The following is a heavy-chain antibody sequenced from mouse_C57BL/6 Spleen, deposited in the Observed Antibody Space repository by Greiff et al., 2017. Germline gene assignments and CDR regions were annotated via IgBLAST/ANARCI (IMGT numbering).Heavy chain of an antibody. CDR1: GYAFSSYW. CDR3: AREGDDYNYFDY. J-gene: IGHJ2*01. D-gene: IGHD2-4*01. CDR2: IYPGDGDT. Sequence: VKLMESGAELVKPGASVKISCKASGYAFSSYWMNWVKQRPGKGLEWIGQIYPGDGDTNYNGKFKGKATLTADKSSSTAYMQLSSLTSEDSAVYFCAREGDDYNYFDYWGQGTTLTVSS. V-gene: IGHV1-80*01.